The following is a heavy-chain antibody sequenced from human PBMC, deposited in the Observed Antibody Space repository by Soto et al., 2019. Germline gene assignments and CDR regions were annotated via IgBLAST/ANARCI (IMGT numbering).Heavy chain of an antibody. CDR2: IGSSSSTI. J-gene: IGHJ6*02. CDR1: GFTFSSYS. V-gene: IGHV3-48*01. CDR3: ARSVDYYYYYGMDV. Sequence: GGSLRLSCAASGFTFSSYSMNWVRQAPGKGLEWVSYIGSSSSTIYYADSVKGRFTISRDNAKNSLYLQMNSLRAEDTAVYYCARSVDYYYYYGMDVWGQGTTVTVS.